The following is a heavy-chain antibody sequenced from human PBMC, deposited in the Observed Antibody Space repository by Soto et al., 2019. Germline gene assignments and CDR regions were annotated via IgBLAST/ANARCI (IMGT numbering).Heavy chain of an antibody. J-gene: IGHJ3*02. D-gene: IGHD6-19*01. Sequence: GGSLRLSCAASGFTFSSYGMHWVRQAPGKGLEWVAVISYDGSNKYYADSVKGRFTISRDNSKNTLYLQMNSLRAEDTAVYYCAKDHGSSGWLGADAFDIWGQGTMVTV. CDR2: ISYDGSNK. CDR1: GFTFSSYG. CDR3: AKDHGSSGWLGADAFDI. V-gene: IGHV3-30*18.